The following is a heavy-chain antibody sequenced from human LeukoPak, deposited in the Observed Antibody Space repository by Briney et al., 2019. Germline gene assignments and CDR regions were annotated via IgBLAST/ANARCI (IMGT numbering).Heavy chain of an antibody. J-gene: IGHJ4*02. CDR2: ISGYSGQT. V-gene: IGHV1-18*01. D-gene: IGHD3-16*01. Sequence: GASVKVSCKASSYSFTSYGISWLRPAAGQGLEWMGWISGYSGQTKYAQKVQGRVTLTTDTSTSTAYMELRGLTSDDTAVYFCARDSRDVILIPAPSFYYFDFWGQGTLVTVSS. CDR3: ARDSRDVILIPAPSFYYFDF. CDR1: SYSFTSYG.